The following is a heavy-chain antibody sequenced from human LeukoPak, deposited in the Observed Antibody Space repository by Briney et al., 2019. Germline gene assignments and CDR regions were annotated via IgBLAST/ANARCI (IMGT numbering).Heavy chain of an antibody. J-gene: IGHJ3*02. CDR1: GYSFSTYW. D-gene: IGHD5-24*01. V-gene: IGHV5-51*01. Sequence: GESLKVSCKGSGYSFSTYWIGWVRQMPGKGLEWMGIIYPGDSDTKYSPSFQGQVTISADKSIRTAYLQWSSLKASDTAMYYCARTMANALDIWGQGTMVTVSS. CDR2: IYPGDSDT. CDR3: ARTMANALDI.